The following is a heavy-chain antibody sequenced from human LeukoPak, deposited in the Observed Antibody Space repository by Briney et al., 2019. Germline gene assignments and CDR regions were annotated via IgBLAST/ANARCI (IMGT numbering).Heavy chain of an antibody. CDR3: ARGGVVVPDN. J-gene: IGHJ4*02. Sequence: GGSLRLSCAASGFTFSTYVVNWVRQAPGKGLEWVSYISSSSSTIYYADSVKARFTISRDNAKNSLYLQMNSLRAEDTAVYYCARGGVVVPDNWGQGTLVTVSS. CDR2: ISSSSSTI. D-gene: IGHD2-2*01. CDR1: GFTFSTYV. V-gene: IGHV3-48*01.